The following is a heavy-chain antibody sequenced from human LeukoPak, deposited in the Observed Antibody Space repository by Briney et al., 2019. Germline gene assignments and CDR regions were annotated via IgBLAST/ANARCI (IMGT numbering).Heavy chain of an antibody. J-gene: IGHJ4*02. CDR2: ISSSSSYI. CDR3: ARASYYYDSSGYYSNYDYFDY. V-gene: IGHV3-21*04. Sequence: GGSLRLSCAASGFTFSSYSMNWVRQAPGKGLEWVSPISSSSSYIYYADSVKGRFTISRDNAKNSLYLQMNSLRAEDTAVYYCARASYYYDSSGYYSNYDYFDYWGQGTLVTVSS. D-gene: IGHD3-22*01. CDR1: GFTFSSYS.